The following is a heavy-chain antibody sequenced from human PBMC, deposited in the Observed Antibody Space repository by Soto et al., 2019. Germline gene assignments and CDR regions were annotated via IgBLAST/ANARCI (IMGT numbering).Heavy chain of an antibody. CDR2: INPNSGHT. CDR1: GYTFTTYG. Sequence: QIQLLQSGAEVKKPGTSVKVSCQASGYTFTTYGIIWVRQAPGQGIEWMGWINPNSGHTNYAQNLQDRATMTTDTSTNTAYMELRSLRSDDTAVYFCARGQVVNFDNWFDPWGQGTLVTVSS. CDR3: ARGQVVNFDNWFDP. J-gene: IGHJ5*02. D-gene: IGHD3-22*01. V-gene: IGHV1-18*01.